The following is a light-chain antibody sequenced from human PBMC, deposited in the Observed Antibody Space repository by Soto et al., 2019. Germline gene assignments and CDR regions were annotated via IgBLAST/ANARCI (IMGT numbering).Light chain of an antibody. J-gene: IGKJ4*01. CDR1: QSISSW. CDR2: DAS. Sequence: DIQMTQSPSTLSASIGDRVTITCRASQSISSWLAWYQQKPGKAPMLLIYDASILQSGVPSRFSGSGSETEFTLTISSLQPEDFTTYWCHQTFTPPLTFGGGTKVEI. V-gene: IGKV1-5*01. CDR3: HQTFTPPLT.